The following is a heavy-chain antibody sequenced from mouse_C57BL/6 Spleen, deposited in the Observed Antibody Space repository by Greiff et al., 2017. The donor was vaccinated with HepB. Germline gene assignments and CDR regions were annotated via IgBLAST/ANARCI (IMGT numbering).Heavy chain of an antibody. CDR1: GYTFTSYW. CDR2: IYPGSGST. J-gene: IGHJ4*01. V-gene: IGHV1-55*01. CDR3: ARRGYYSNYGDAMDY. D-gene: IGHD2-5*01. Sequence: VQLQQPGAELVKPGASVKMSCKASGYTFTSYWITWVKQRPGQGLEWIGDIYPGSGSTNYNEKFKSKATLTVDTSSSTAYMQLSSLTSEDSAVYYCARRGYYSNYGDAMDYWGQGTSVTVSS.